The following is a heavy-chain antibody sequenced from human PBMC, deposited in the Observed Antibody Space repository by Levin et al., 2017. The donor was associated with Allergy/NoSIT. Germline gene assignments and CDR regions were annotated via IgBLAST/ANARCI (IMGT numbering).Heavy chain of an antibody. CDR3: ARGNSWVERAFDY. Sequence: SETLSLTCTVSGGSISSGDYYWSWIRQPPGKGLEWIGYIYYSGSTYYNPSLKSRVTISVDTSKNQFSLKLSSVTAADTAVYYCARGNSWVERAFDYWGQGTLVTVSS. J-gene: IGHJ4*02. CDR2: IYYSGST. V-gene: IGHV4-30-4*01. D-gene: IGHD1-1*01. CDR1: GGSISSGDYY.